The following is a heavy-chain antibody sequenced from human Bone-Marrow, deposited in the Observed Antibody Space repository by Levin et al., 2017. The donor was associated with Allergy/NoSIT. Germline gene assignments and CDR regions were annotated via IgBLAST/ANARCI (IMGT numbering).Heavy chain of an antibody. Sequence: GESLKISCKASEYTFTAYYIHWVRQAPGQGLEWMGWINPYSGDTKSAQRFQRRGTMTRDTSINTAYMILSDLRSDDTAVYYCARDYNWNYGYWGQGTLVTVSS. V-gene: IGHV1-2*02. CDR3: ARDYNWNYGY. J-gene: IGHJ4*02. D-gene: IGHD1-7*01. CDR2: INPYSGDT. CDR1: EYTFTAYY.